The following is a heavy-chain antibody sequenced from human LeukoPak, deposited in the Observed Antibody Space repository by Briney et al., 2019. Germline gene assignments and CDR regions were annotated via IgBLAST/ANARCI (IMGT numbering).Heavy chain of an antibody. CDR3: AKLQNDYSNYDNDY. CDR1: GFTFSSYG. V-gene: IGHV3-30*18. Sequence: GGSLRLSCAASGFTFSSYGMHWVRQAPGKGLEWVAVISYDGSNKYYADSVKGRFTISRDNSKNTLYLQMNSLRAEDTAVYYCAKLQNDYSNYDNDYWGQGTLVTVSS. J-gene: IGHJ4*02. D-gene: IGHD4-11*01. CDR2: ISYDGSNK.